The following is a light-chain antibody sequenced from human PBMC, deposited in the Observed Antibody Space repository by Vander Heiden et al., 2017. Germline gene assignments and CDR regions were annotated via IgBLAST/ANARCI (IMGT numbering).Light chain of an antibody. Sequence: ERVMTQSPATLSVSPGESATLSCRASQSVSSNLAWYQQKPGRAPRVLIYGATTRAIGIPVRFSGGGSGTDFTLTISSLQSEDFAIYYCQQYNDWPLTFGQGTKVESK. CDR3: QQYNDWPLT. CDR1: QSVSSN. CDR2: GAT. V-gene: IGKV3-15*01. J-gene: IGKJ1*01.